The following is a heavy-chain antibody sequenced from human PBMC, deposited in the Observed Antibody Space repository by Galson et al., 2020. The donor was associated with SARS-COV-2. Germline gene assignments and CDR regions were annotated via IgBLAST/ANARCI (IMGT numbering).Heavy chain of an antibody. CDR2: INPNSGGT. V-gene: IGHV1-2*02. Sequence: GESLKISCKASGYTFTGYYMHWVRQAPGQGLEWMGWINPNSGGTNYAQKFQGRVTMTRDTSISTAYMELSRLRSDDTAVYYCARESPWYYYDSSGPWGQGTLVTVSS. D-gene: IGHD3-22*01. J-gene: IGHJ5*02. CDR3: ARESPWYYYDSSGP. CDR1: GYTFTGYY.